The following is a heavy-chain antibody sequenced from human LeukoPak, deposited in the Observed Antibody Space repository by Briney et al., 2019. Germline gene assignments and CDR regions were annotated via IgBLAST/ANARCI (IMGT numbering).Heavy chain of an antibody. CDR1: GYTFTSYD. D-gene: IGHD6-13*01. J-gene: IGHJ4*02. CDR2: MNPNSGNT. Sequence: ASVKVSCKAFGYTFTSYDINWVRQATGQGLEWMGWMNPNSGNTGYAQKFQGRVTMTRNTSISTAYMELSSLRSEDTAVYYCARGDIAAAPDLDYWGQGTLVTVSS. CDR3: ARGDIAAAPDLDY. V-gene: IGHV1-8*01.